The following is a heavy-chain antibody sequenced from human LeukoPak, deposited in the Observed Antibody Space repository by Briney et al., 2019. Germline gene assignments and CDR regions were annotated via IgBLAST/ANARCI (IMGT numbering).Heavy chain of an antibody. D-gene: IGHD3-22*01. CDR2: IIPIFGTA. Sequence: SVKVSCKASGGTFSSYAISWVRQAPGQGLEWMGRIIPIFGTANYAQKFQGRVTITTDESTSTAYMELSSLRSEDTAVYYCASPPPYYYDSSGYYLSYWGQGTLVTVSS. V-gene: IGHV1-69*05. J-gene: IGHJ4*02. CDR1: GGTFSSYA. CDR3: ASPPPYYYDSSGYYLSY.